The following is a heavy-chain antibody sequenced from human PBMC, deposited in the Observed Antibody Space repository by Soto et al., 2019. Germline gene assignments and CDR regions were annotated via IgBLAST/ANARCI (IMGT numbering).Heavy chain of an antibody. J-gene: IGHJ3*01. CDR2: IRSKPNNYAT. CDR1: GFAFSGSA. D-gene: IGHD3-9*01. CDR3: TRLWRYIDSTYGGFNV. V-gene: IGHV3-73*01. Sequence: VGSLRLSCAASGFAFSGSAMHWVRQASGKGLEWVGRIRSKPNNYATAYAASVKGRFTISRDDSQNTAYLQMNSLKTEDTAVYYRTRLWRYIDSTYGGFNVWGQGTMVTVSS.